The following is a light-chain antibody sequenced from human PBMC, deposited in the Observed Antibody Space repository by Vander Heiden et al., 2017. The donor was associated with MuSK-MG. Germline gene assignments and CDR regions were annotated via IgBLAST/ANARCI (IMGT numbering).Light chain of an antibody. Sequence: SYELTQPPLVSVSPGQPARIPGSGDALPNEYLYWYQQKPGQAPMLVRHKDTERPSGLPERFSVSASGTTVTLTITGVQAEDEADYYCQSADSSGTYVVFGGGTKLTVL. CDR3: QSADSSGTYVV. CDR1: ALPNEY. CDR2: KDT. V-gene: IGLV3-25*03. J-gene: IGLJ2*01.